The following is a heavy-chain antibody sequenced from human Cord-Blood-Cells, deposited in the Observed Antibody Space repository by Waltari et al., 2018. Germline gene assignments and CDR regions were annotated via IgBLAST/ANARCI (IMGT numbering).Heavy chain of an antibody. CDR2: INHSGST. CDR3: ARPRIVGATRAFDI. Sequence: QVQLQQWGAGLLKPSETLSLTCAVYGGSFSGYYWSWIRQPPGKGLEWIGEINHSGSTNDTPSLKSRVTISVDTSKNQFSLKLSSVTAADTAVYYCARPRIVGATRAFDIWGQGTMVTVSS. CDR1: GGSFSGYY. J-gene: IGHJ3*02. D-gene: IGHD1-26*01. V-gene: IGHV4-34*01.